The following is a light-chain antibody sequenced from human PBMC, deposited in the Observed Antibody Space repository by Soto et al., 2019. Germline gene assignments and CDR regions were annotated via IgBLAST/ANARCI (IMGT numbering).Light chain of an antibody. CDR2: DVN. Sequence: QSVLSQPASVSGSPGQSLAISCTGTSSDVGGYDYVSWYLQLPGKAPKVMISDVNNRPSGVSNRFSGSKSGNTASLTISGLQAEDEADYYCSSYTSSSTHVFGTGTKLTVL. V-gene: IGLV2-14*03. J-gene: IGLJ1*01. CDR3: SSYTSSSTHV. CDR1: SSDVGGYDY.